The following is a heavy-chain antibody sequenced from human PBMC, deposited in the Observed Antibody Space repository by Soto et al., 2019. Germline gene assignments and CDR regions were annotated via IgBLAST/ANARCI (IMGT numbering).Heavy chain of an antibody. J-gene: IGHJ4*02. V-gene: IGHV1-2*02. Sequence: GASVKVSCKASGYTFTGYYMHWVRQAPGQGLEWMGWINPNSGGTNYAQKFQGRVTMTRDTSISTAYMELSRLRSDDTAVYYCARIGGNSYGLPYGDPWAPTKPYYFDYWGQGTLVTVSS. CDR2: INPNSGGT. CDR3: ARIGGNSYGLPYGDPWAPTKPYYFDY. CDR1: GYTFTGYY. D-gene: IGHD5-18*01.